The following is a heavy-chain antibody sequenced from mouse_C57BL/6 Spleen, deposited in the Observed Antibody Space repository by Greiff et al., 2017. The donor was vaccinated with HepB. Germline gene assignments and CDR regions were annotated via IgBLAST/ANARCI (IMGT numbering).Heavy chain of an antibody. V-gene: IGHV1-55*01. J-gene: IGHJ3*01. CDR3: ARSVHYDYERAWFAY. CDR2: IYPGSGST. Sequence: QVQLQQPGAELVKPGASVKMSCKASGYTFTSYWITWVKQRPGQGLEWIGDIYPGSGSTNYNEKFKSKATLTVDTSSSTAYMQLSSLTSEDSAVYYWARSVHYDYERAWFAYWGQGTLVTVSA. CDR1: GYTFTSYW. D-gene: IGHD2-4*01.